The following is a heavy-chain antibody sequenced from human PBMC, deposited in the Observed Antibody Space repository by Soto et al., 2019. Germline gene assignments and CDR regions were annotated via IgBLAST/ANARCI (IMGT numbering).Heavy chain of an antibody. V-gene: IGHV3-9*01. CDR2: ISWNSGSI. CDR1: GFTFDDYA. CDR3: AKDVQYQLLGAFDI. Sequence: PGGSLRLSCAASGFTFDDYAMHWVRQAPGKGLEWVSGISWNSGSIGYADSVKGRFTISRDNAKNSLYLQMNSLRAEDTALYYCAKDVQYQLLGAFDIWGQGTMVTVSS. J-gene: IGHJ3*02. D-gene: IGHD2-2*01.